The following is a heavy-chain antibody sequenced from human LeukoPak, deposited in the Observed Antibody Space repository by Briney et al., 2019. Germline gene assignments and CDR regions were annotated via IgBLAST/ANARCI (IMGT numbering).Heavy chain of an antibody. D-gene: IGHD2-2*02. V-gene: IGHV3-30*18. J-gene: IGHJ5*02. CDR3: AKVVVPAAILNWFDP. CDR2: ISYDGSNK. CDR1: GFTFSSYG. Sequence: GGSLRLSCAASGFTFSSYGMHWVRQAPGKGLEGVAVISYDGSNKYYADSVKGRFTISRDNSKNTLYLQMTSLRAEDTAVYYCAKVVVPAAILNWFDPWGQGTLVTVSS.